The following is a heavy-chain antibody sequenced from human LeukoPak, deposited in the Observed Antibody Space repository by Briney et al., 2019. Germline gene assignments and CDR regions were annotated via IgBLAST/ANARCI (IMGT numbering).Heavy chain of an antibody. J-gene: IGHJ4*02. Sequence: GGSLRLSCAASGFTFSSYAMSWVRQAPGKGLEWVGRIKSKTDGGTTDYAAPVKGRFTISRDDSKNTLYLQMNSLKTEDTAVYYCTTAFAEYYDYVWGSYRQGTDYWGQGTLVTVSS. CDR3: TTAFAEYYDYVWGSYRQGTDY. CDR2: IKSKTDGGTT. CDR1: GFTFSSYA. D-gene: IGHD3-16*02. V-gene: IGHV3-15*01.